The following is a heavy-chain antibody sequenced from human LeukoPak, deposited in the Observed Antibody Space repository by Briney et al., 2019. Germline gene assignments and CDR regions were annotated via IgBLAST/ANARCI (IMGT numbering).Heavy chain of an antibody. Sequence: GGSLRLSCAASGFTFNNAWMNWVRQAPGKGLEWVGRIKSKNVGGTTDYAAPVKGRFTISRDDSKNMVYLQMNSLKIEDTAVYYCTSHAAFDPWGQGTLVTVSS. CDR3: TSHAAFDP. CDR1: GFTFNNAW. CDR2: IKSKNVGGTT. V-gene: IGHV3-15*01. J-gene: IGHJ5*02.